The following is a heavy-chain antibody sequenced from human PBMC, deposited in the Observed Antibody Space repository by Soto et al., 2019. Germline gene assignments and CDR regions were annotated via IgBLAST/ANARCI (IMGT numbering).Heavy chain of an antibody. J-gene: IGHJ5*02. CDR3: ARNNYDSWSGYQPYNWFDP. Sequence: ETLCLTCAVYGGSFSGYYWSWIRQPPGKGLEWIGEINHSGSTNYNPSLKSRATISVDTSKNQFSLKLRSVTAADTAVYYCARNNYDSWSGYQPYNWFDPWGQGTLVTV. D-gene: IGHD3-3*01. CDR1: GGSFSGYY. CDR2: INHSGST. V-gene: IGHV4-34*01.